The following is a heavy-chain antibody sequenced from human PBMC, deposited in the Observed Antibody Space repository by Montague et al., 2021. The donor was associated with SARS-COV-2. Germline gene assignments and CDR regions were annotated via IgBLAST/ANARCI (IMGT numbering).Heavy chain of an antibody. CDR2: INHSGST. CDR3: ARGYDYVWGSYRYLPWFDP. CDR1: GGSFSGYY. J-gene: IGHJ5*02. D-gene: IGHD3-16*02. V-gene: IGHV4-34*01. Sequence: SETLSLTCAVYGGSFSGYYWSWIRQPPGKGLEWIGEINHSGSTNYNPSLKSRVTISVDTSKNQFSLKLSSVTAAATAVYYCARGYDYVWGSYRYLPWFDPWGQGTLVTVSS.